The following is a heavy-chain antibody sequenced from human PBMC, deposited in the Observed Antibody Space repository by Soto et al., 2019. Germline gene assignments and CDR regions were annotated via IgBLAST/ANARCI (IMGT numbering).Heavy chain of an antibody. J-gene: IGHJ4*02. CDR3: ARDLYGDPLTPFDY. V-gene: IGHV1-18*01. Sequence: QFQLVQHGAEVKKPGASVKVSCKASGYTFTSYGISWVRQAPGQGLEWRGWISAYNGNTNDAQTLQGRVNMTTDTSTVTAYMELRSLRSDDTAVYYCARDLYGDPLTPFDYWGQGTLVTVSS. CDR1: GYTFTSYG. CDR2: ISAYNGNT. D-gene: IGHD4-17*01.